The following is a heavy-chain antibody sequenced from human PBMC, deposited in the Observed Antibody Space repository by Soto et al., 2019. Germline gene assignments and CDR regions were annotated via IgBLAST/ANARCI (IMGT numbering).Heavy chain of an antibody. V-gene: IGHV5-51*01. CDR3: AKSRSRSPRGYYYYYGMDV. CDR1: GYSFTSYW. D-gene: IGHD3-10*01. J-gene: IGHJ6*02. CDR2: IYPGDSDT. Sequence: GESLEISCKGSGYSFTSYWIGWVRQMPGKGLEWMGIIYPGDSDTRYSPSFQGQVTISADKSISTAYLQWNSLRAEDTAVYYCAKSRSRSPRGYYYYYGMDVWGQGTTVTVSS.